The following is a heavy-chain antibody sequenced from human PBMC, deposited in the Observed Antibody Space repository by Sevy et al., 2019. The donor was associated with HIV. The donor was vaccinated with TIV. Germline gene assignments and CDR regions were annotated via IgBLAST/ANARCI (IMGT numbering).Heavy chain of an antibody. CDR3: ARKFQVQLWLDAFYI. CDR2: ISSSSSTI. Sequence: GGSLRLSCAASGFTFSSYSMNWVRQAPGKGLEWVSYISSSSSTIYYADSVKGRFTISRDNAKNSLYLQMNSLRAEDTAVYYCARKFQVQLWLDAFYIWGQGTMVTVSS. CDR1: GFTFSSYS. D-gene: IGHD5-18*01. J-gene: IGHJ3*02. V-gene: IGHV3-48*01.